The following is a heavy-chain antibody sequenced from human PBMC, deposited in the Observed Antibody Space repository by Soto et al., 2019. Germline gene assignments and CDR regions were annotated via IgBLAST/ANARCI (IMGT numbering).Heavy chain of an antibody. CDR3: AREGDIVGLDAFDV. CDR1: GYTFTNYG. Sequence: QVPVVQSGAEVKKPGASVKVSCETSGYTFTNYGVDWVRQAPGQGLEGMGWISGYNGNTKYAQKFQGRVTMTTDKSTSTAYMELRSLRSDDTDVYYCAREGDIVGLDAFDVWGQGTMVTVSS. J-gene: IGHJ3*01. CDR2: ISGYNGNT. V-gene: IGHV1-18*04. D-gene: IGHD2-15*01.